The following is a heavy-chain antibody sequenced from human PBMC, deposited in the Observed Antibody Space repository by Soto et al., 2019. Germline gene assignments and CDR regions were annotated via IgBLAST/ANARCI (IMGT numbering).Heavy chain of an antibody. CDR2: ISYDGSNK. V-gene: IGHV3-30-3*01. Sequence: PWGSLRLSCAASGFTFISYAMHFVRQSPGKGLEWVAVISYDGSNKYYADSVKGRFTISRDNSKNTLYLQMNSLRAEDTAVYYCAREARDWDGGMDVWGQGTTVTVSS. J-gene: IGHJ6*02. CDR1: GFTFISYA. D-gene: IGHD3-9*01. CDR3: AREARDWDGGMDV.